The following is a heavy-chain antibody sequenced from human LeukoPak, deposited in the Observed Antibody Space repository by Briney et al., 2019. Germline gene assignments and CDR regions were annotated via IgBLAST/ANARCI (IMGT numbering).Heavy chain of an antibody. V-gene: IGHV3-23*01. CDR3: ANRVVVPAAIDY. Sequence: GGSLRLSCAASGFPFSSHAMSWVRQAPGRALEWVSAVSGSGGTTYYADSVKGRFTISRDNSKNTLYLQMNSLRAEGTAVYYCANRVVVPAAIDYWGQGTLVTVSS. CDR2: VSGSGGTT. CDR1: GFPFSSHA. D-gene: IGHD2-2*01. J-gene: IGHJ4*02.